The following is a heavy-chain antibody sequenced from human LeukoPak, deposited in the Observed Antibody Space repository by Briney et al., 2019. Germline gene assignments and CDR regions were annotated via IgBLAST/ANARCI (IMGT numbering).Heavy chain of an antibody. D-gene: IGHD1-26*01. J-gene: IGHJ3*02. CDR3: ARRQYSGNYFAFDI. CDR2: IHASGST. Sequence: SETLSLTCTVSGGSISSYYWSWIRQPAGKGLEWIGRIHASGSTKYNPSLKSRITMSVDMSKNQFSLKLSSVTAADTAVYYCARRQYSGNYFAFDIWGQGTKVTVSS. CDR1: GGSISSYY. V-gene: IGHV4-4*07.